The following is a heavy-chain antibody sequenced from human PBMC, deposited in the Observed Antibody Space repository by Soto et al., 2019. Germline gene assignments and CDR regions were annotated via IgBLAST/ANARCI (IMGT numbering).Heavy chain of an antibody. CDR1: GFTFSDFG. Sequence: GSLRLSCVASGFTFSDFGMHWVRQGPGKGLEWLAVISEDAETDFHADSVKGRFTVSRDNFKGTLYLQMNSLTTDDSGVYFCAKAPFRRPYYFYGMDVWGQGTTVTVSS. CDR2: ISEDAETD. D-gene: IGHD3-10*01. CDR3: AKAPFRRPYYFYGMDV. J-gene: IGHJ6*02. V-gene: IGHV3-30*18.